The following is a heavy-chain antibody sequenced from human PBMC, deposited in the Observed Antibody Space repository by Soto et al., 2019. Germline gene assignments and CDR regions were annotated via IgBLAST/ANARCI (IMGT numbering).Heavy chain of an antibody. CDR3: ARAYCGGDCYSNWFDP. CDR1: GGTFSSYA. D-gene: IGHD2-21*02. CDR2: IIPIFGTA. V-gene: IGHV1-69*13. Sequence: GASVKVSCKASGGTFSSYAISWVRQAPGQGLEWMGGIIPIFGTANYAQKFQGRVTITADESTSTAYMELSSLRSEDTAVYYCARAYCGGDCYSNWFDPWGQGTLVTVSS. J-gene: IGHJ5*02.